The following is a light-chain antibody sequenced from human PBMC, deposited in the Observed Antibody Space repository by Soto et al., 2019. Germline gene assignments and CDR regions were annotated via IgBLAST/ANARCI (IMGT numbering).Light chain of an antibody. Sequence: EIAMTQSPDTLSVSPGDRAALSCRTSQSVSSALAWYQQKPGQAPRLLIYGASTRATGIPARFSGSGSGTEFTLTISSLQSEDFAGYYCHHSSSWPPYTFGQGTKLEIK. CDR1: QSVSSA. CDR2: GAS. J-gene: IGKJ2*01. CDR3: HHSSSWPPYT. V-gene: IGKV3D-15*01.